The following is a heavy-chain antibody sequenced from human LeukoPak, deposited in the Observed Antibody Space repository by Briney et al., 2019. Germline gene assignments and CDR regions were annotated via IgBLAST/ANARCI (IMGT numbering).Heavy chain of an antibody. V-gene: IGHV3-74*01. Sequence: PGGSLRLSCVASGFTFSSYWMHWVRQAPGKGLVWVSRINSDGSSTSYADSVEGRFTISRDNAKNTLYLQMNSLRAEDTAVYYCARDPRYQPYGMDVWGQGTTVTVSS. CDR3: ARDPRYQPYGMDV. CDR1: GFTFSSYW. D-gene: IGHD2-2*01. J-gene: IGHJ6*02. CDR2: INSDGSST.